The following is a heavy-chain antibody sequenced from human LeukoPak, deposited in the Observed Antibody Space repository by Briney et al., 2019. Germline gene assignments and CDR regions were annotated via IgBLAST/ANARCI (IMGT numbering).Heavy chain of an antibody. CDR3: ARDYYASGSCDY. J-gene: IGHJ4*02. CDR1: GFTVSSNY. Sequence: GGSLRLSCAASGFTVSSNYMSWVRQAPGKGLEWVSVIYSGGSTYYADSVKGRFTISRDNSKNTLYLQMNSLRAEDTAVYYCARDYYASGSCDYWGQGTLVTVSS. CDR2: IYSGGST. V-gene: IGHV3-66*01. D-gene: IGHD3-10*01.